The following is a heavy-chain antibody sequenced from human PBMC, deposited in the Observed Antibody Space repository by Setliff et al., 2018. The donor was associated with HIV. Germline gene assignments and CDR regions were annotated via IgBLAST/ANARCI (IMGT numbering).Heavy chain of an antibody. Sequence: PSETLSLTCAVYGGALSGYYWSWIRQPPGKGLEWIGEINHSGSTNYNPSLKSRVTISVDTSKNQFSLKLSSVTAADTAVYYCASPGVAAAGTRVSGDFDYWGQGTLVTVSS. CDR3: ASPGVAAAGTRVSGDFDY. D-gene: IGHD6-13*01. J-gene: IGHJ4*02. CDR1: GGALSGYY. CDR2: INHSGST. V-gene: IGHV4-34*01.